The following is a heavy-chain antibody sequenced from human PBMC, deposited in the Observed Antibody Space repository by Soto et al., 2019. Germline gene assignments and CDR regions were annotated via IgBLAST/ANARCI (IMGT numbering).Heavy chain of an antibody. V-gene: IGHV1-69*06. Sequence: SVKVSCKASGGTFSSYAISWVRQAPGQGLEWMGGIIPIFGTANYAQKFQGRVTITADKSTSTAYMELSSLRSEDTAVYYCAREAAAGRNWFDPWGQGTLVTVSS. CDR1: GGTFSSYA. J-gene: IGHJ5*02. CDR2: IIPIFGTA. CDR3: AREAAAGRNWFDP. D-gene: IGHD6-13*01.